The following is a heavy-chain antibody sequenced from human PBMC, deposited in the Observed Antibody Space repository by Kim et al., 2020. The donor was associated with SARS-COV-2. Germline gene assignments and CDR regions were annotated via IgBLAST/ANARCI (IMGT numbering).Heavy chain of an antibody. Sequence: ASVKVSCKASGYTFTGYYMHWVRQAPGQGLEWMGWINPNSGGTNYAQKFQGRVTMTRDTSISTAYMELSRLRSDDTSVYYCARDDYYDSSGYYYVYYYYGMDVWGQGTTVTVSS. CDR3: ARDDYYDSSGYYYVYYYYGMDV. V-gene: IGHV1-2*02. D-gene: IGHD3-22*01. J-gene: IGHJ6*02. CDR2: INPNSGGT. CDR1: GYTFTGYY.